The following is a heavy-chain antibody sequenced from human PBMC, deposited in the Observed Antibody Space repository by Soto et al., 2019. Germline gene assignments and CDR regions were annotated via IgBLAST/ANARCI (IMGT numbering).Heavy chain of an antibody. Sequence: GGSLRLSCAASGFTFTSYAMNWVRQAPGKGLEWVSTISGGGGNTFYSDSVKGRFTFSRDNSRNTLYLQMNSLRAEDTAVYYCSKAKGDGSAYYGSYCYYGMDVWGQGTTVTVSS. CDR3: SKAKGDGSAYYGSYCYYGMDV. CDR1: GFTFTSYA. V-gene: IGHV3-23*01. CDR2: ISGGGGNT. D-gene: IGHD3-22*01. J-gene: IGHJ6*02.